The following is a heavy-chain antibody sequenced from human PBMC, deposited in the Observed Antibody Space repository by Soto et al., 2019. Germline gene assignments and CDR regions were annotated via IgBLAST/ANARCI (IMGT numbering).Heavy chain of an antibody. J-gene: IGHJ4*02. CDR2: IIPIFGTA. D-gene: IGHD2-21*02. Sequence: ASVKVSCKASGGTFSSYAISWVRQAPGQGLEWMGGIIPIFGTANYAQKFHGRATITADESTSAAYMELSSLRSRGTPVRYCARVGCACGGGDWYTTGNDFDYWGQGILVTVSS. CDR1: GGTFSSYA. CDR3: ARVGCACGGGDWYTTGNDFDY. V-gene: IGHV1-69*13.